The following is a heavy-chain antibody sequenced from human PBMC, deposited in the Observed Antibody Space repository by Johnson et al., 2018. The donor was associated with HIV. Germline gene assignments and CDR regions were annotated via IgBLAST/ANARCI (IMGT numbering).Heavy chain of an antibody. CDR3: ASCSDQVLLGGDGFDI. CDR1: GFPFSSYA. V-gene: IGHV3-48*04. CDR2: ISSSGTTI. Sequence: VQLVESGGSVVRRGGSLRLSCAASGFPFSSYAMTWIRQAPGKGLEWVSYISSSGTTIYYADSVKGRFTISRDNAKNSLYLQMNSLTAEDTALYYCASCSDQVLLGGDGFDIWGQGTMVTVSS. D-gene: IGHD2-2*01. J-gene: IGHJ3*02.